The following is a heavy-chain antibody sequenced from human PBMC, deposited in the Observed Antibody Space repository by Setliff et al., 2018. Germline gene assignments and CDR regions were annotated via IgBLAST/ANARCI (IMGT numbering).Heavy chain of an antibody. Sequence: SETLSLTCTVSGGSISTYYWSWIRQPPGKGLEFIGYVYYSGITNYDPSLKSRVTMSVDTSKNQFSLKLSSVTAADTAVYYCARGGTYRYFDYWGQGTLVTVS. CDR2: VYYSGIT. J-gene: IGHJ4*02. V-gene: IGHV4-59*01. CDR3: ARGGTYRYFDY. CDR1: GGSISTYY.